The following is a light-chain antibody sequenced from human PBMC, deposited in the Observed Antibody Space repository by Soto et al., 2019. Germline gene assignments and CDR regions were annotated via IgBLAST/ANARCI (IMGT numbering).Light chain of an antibody. V-gene: IGKV1-9*01. CDR1: QGISTY. CDR3: QQLLSYPIT. CDR2: AAS. J-gene: IGKJ5*01. Sequence: DIQFTQSPSFLSASVGDRVTITWRASQGISTYLAWYQQKPGKAPKLLIYAASTLQSGVPLSFSGSGSGTSFTLTISSLQPEDFATYYCQQLLSYPITFGQGTRLEI.